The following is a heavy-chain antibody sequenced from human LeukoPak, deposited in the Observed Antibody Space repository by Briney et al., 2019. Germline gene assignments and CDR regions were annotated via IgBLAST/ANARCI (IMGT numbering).Heavy chain of an antibody. Sequence: PSETLSLTCSVSGYSISSGYYWGWIRQPPGKGLEWIGSIYHSGSTFHNPSLQNRVTISVDTSKNQFSLKLSSVTAADTAVYYCARALQRHYYDSSAQYYFDYWGQGTLVTVSS. V-gene: IGHV4-38-2*02. CDR1: GYSISSGYY. CDR2: IYHSGST. J-gene: IGHJ4*02. CDR3: ARALQRHYYDSSAQYYFDY. D-gene: IGHD3-22*01.